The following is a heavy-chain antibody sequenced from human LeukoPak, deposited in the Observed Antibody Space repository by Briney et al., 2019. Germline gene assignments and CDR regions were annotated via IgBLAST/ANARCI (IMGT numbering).Heavy chain of an antibody. CDR3: ATRYCSSTSCYAEYFQH. CDR2: IIPIFGTA. J-gene: IGHJ1*01. D-gene: IGHD2-2*01. CDR1: GGTFSSYA. Sequence: SVKVSCKASGGTFSSYAISWVRQAPGQGLEWMGGIIPIFGTANYAQKFQGRVTITTDESTSTAYMELSSLRSDDTAVYYCATRYCSSTSCYAEYFQHWGQGTLVTVSS. V-gene: IGHV1-69*05.